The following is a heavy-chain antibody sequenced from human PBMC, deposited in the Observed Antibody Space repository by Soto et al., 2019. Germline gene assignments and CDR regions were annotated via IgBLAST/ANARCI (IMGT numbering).Heavy chain of an antibody. Sequence: EVQVLESGGGLVQPGGSLRLSCAASGFTFSNYAMNWVRQAPGKGLEWVSVISGSGGSKYYADSVKGRFTISRDDSKNTLSLHMNSLRAEDTAVYYCAADSAMVDYWGQGTLLTVSS. V-gene: IGHV3-23*01. CDR3: AADSAMVDY. CDR1: GFTFSNYA. CDR2: ISGSGGSK. J-gene: IGHJ4*02. D-gene: IGHD5-18*01.